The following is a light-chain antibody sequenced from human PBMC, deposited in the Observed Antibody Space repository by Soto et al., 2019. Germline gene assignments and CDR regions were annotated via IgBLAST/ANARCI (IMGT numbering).Light chain of an antibody. Sequence: EVMLTQSPGTLSLSPGERATLSCRASRSFASSYLAWYQHKPGQAPRLLIYGASTRATGIPARFSGSGSGTEFILTISSVESEDFAIYYCQQHNDWPTFGQGTLLEIK. V-gene: IGKV3-15*01. CDR3: QQHNDWPT. CDR1: RSFASSY. CDR2: GAS. J-gene: IGKJ5*01.